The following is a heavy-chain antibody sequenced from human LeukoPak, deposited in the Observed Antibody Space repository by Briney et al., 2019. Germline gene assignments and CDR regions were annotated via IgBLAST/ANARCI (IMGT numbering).Heavy chain of an antibody. V-gene: IGHV3-21*01. D-gene: IGHD5/OR15-5a*01. CDR2: ISRSSSDM. J-gene: IGHJ6*03. CDR3: ARDPGSLYAYYTDV. Sequence: GGSLRLSCAAYGFTFRTYSMHWVRQAPGKGLEWVSSISRSSSDMYYADPVKGRFTISRGTATNSLFLQMNSLRAEDTAIYYCARDPGSLYAYYTDVWGKGITVTVSS. CDR1: GFTFRTYS.